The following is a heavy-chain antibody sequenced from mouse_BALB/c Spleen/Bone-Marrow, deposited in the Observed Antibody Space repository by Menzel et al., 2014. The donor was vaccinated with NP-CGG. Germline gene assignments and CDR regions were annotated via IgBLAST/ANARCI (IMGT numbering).Heavy chain of an antibody. V-gene: IGHV1-54*01. CDR1: VYAFTNYL. Sequence: VQLQESGAELVRPGTSVKVSCKASVYAFTNYLIEWVKQRPGQGLEWIGVINPGSGGTNYNEKFKGKATLTADKSSSTAYMQLSSLTSDDSAVYFCARDGDYDEGYAMDYWGQGTSVTVSS. CDR2: INPGSGGT. J-gene: IGHJ4*01. D-gene: IGHD2-4*01. CDR3: ARDGDYDEGYAMDY.